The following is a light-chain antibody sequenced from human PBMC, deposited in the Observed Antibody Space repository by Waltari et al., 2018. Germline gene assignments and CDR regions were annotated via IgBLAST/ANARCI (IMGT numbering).Light chain of an antibody. CDR3: SSYTTTSTRL. V-gene: IGLV2-14*03. Sequence: QSALTQPASVSGSPGQSITISCTGTSSDVGAYNYVSWYQQHPGKAPKLIIYDVHYRPSGISNRFSGSKSGNTASLTISGLQTEDEADYYCSSYTTTSTRLFGGGTKLTVL. CDR2: DVH. CDR1: SSDVGAYNY. J-gene: IGLJ2*01.